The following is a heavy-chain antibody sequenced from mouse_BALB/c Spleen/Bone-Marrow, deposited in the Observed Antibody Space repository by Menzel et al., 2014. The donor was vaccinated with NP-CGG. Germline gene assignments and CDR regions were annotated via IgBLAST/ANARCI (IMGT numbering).Heavy chain of an antibody. V-gene: IGHV1-62-2*01. CDR3: ARHEKANYGNYAMDY. Sequence: LQESGAELVKPGASVKLSCKASGYTFTEYIIHWVKQRSGQGLEWIGWFYPGSGSIKYNEKFKDKATLTADKSSSTVYMELSRSTSEDSAVYFCARHEKANYGNYAMDYWGQGTSVTVSS. CDR1: GYTFTEYI. CDR2: FYPGSGSI. J-gene: IGHJ4*01. D-gene: IGHD1-1*01.